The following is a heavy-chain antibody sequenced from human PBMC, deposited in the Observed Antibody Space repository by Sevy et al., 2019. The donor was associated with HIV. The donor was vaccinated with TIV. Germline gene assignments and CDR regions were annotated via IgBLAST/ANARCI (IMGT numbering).Heavy chain of an antibody. J-gene: IGHJ6*03. V-gene: IGHV3-23*01. CDR2: ISGSGTRT. CDR3: GKGGGGHYDPDEIAYYFYYYNMDV. Sequence: GGSLRLTCAVSGFSFDSYGMTWVRQAPGKGLEWVSAISGSGTRTYYADSVKGRFIISRDNSKNTLDLQMNSLRAEDNGIYYCGKGGGGHYDPDEIAYYFYYYNMDVWGKGTTVTVSS. CDR1: GFSFDSYG. D-gene: IGHD3-22*01.